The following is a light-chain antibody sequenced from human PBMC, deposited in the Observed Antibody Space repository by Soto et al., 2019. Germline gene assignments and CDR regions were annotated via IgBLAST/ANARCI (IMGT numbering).Light chain of an antibody. CDR3: QQDYDYPRT. CDR2: RAS. Sequence: DIQMTQSPSTLSASVGDRVTITCRASQTIGSGLAWYQQKPGRAPNLLIYRASNLQSEVPSRFSGSESGTEFTLTINSLQPDDFATYYCQQDYDYPRTFGQGTKVEIK. V-gene: IGKV1-5*03. CDR1: QTIGSG. J-gene: IGKJ1*01.